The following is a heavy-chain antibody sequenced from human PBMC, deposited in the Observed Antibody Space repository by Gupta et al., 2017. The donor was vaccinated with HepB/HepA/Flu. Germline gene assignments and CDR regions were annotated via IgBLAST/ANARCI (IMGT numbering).Heavy chain of an antibody. J-gene: IGHJ4*02. Sequence: QVQLQESGPGLVKPSETLSLTCTVSGGSISSYYWRWIRQPPGKGLEWIGYIYYSGTTNYNPSLKSRVTISVDTSKNQFSLKLSSVTAADTAVYYCARDVNWGAGYYFDYWGQGTLVTVSS. V-gene: IGHV4-59*01. CDR2: IYYSGTT. CDR3: ARDVNWGAGYYFDY. CDR1: GGSISSYY. D-gene: IGHD7-27*01.